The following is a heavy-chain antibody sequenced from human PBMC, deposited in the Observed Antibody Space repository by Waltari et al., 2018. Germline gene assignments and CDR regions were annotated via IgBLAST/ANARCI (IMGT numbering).Heavy chain of an antibody. CDR2: IRSKTYGGTG. CDR1: GFTFGDYA. J-gene: IGHJ4*02. Sequence: EVQLVESGGDLVQPGRSLRLSCTANGFTFGDYALSWFRQAPGKGLEWVGFIRSKTYGGTGQYAASVKGRFTISRDDSKSIAYLQMNSLKTEDTAVYYCTRDRWYSSTWYFDYWGQGTLVTVSS. CDR3: TRDRWYSSTWYFDY. V-gene: IGHV3-49*03. D-gene: IGHD2-2*01.